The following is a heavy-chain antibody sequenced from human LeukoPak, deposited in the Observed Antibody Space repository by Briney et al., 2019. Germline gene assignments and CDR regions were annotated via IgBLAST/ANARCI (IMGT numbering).Heavy chain of an antibody. CDR3: ARDDYSNPPLGY. J-gene: IGHJ4*02. D-gene: IGHD4-11*01. Sequence: GGSLRLSCAASGFTFSSYSMNWVRQAPGKGLEWVSSISSSSSYIYYADSAKGRFTISRDNAKNSLYLQMNSLRAEDTAVYYCARDDYSNPPLGYWGQGTLVTVSS. V-gene: IGHV3-21*01. CDR1: GFTFSSYS. CDR2: ISSSSSYI.